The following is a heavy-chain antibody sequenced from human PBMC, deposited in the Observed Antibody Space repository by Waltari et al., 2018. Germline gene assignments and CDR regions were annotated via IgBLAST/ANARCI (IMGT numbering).Heavy chain of an antibody. CDR1: GYALNRVFY. Sequence: QLQESGPGLVKPPETLSPTCDVSGYALNRVFYWCGIRQPPGKGLEWVATVYHDGTTFYNPSLNSRATTSMDTSRNQFSLKLRSVTAADTAVYFCSRQVLGYCTSAACRRLESWGQGTLVTVSS. V-gene: IGHV4-38-2*01. D-gene: IGHD2-2*03. CDR2: VYHDGTT. J-gene: IGHJ4*02. CDR3: SRQVLGYCTSAACRRLES.